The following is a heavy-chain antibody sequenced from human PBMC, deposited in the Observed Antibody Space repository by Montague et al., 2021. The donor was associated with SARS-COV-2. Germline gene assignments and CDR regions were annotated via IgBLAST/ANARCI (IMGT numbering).Heavy chain of an antibody. CDR3: ASLGYYGSGTQEEY. J-gene: IGHJ4*02. D-gene: IGHD3-10*01. Sequence: SLRLSCAASGFTFDNYGMSWVRQAPGKGLVWVSGINGDGGITGYADSVKGRFTISRDNGKNSLYLQMNSLRAEDTALYYCASLGYYGSGTQEEYWGQGTLVTVSS. CDR2: INGDGGIT. CDR1: GFTFDNYG. V-gene: IGHV3-20*04.